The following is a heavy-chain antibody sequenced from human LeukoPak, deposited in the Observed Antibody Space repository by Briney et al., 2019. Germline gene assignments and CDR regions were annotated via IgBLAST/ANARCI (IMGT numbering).Heavy chain of an antibody. CDR3: ARDRGTGGAFDI. Sequence: GGSLRLSCAASGFTFSSYAMSWVRQAPGKGLEWVSYIIRSGSSIYYADSVKGRFTVSRDNAKNSLYVQMNSLRAEDTAVYYCARDRGTGGAFDIWGQGTMVTVSS. D-gene: IGHD3-10*01. CDR1: GFTFSSYA. CDR2: IIRSGSSI. J-gene: IGHJ3*02. V-gene: IGHV3-48*04.